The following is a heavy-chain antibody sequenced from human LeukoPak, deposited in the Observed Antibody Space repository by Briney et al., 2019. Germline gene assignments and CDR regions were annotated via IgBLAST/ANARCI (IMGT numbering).Heavy chain of an antibody. J-gene: IGHJ4*02. CDR1: GFTFSSYA. CDR3: AKVGGYSSGWHLMYYFDY. CDR2: ISGSGDST. Sequence: GGSQRLSCAASGFTFSSYAMSWVRQAPGKGLEWVSAISGSGDSTYYADSVKGRFTISRDNSKNMLYLQMNSLRAEDTAVYYRAKVGGYSSGWHLMYYFDYWGQGTLVTVSS. D-gene: IGHD6-19*01. V-gene: IGHV3-23*01.